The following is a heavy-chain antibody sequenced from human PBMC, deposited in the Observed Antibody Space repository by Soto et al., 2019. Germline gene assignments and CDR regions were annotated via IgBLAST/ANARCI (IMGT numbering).Heavy chain of an antibody. CDR2: IYYSGST. CDR1: GGSISSYY. CDR3: ARGPSVIAAAVPLFRY. Sequence: SETLSLTCTVSGGSISSYYWSWIRQPPGKGLEWIGYIYYSGSTNYNPSLKSRVTISVDTSKNQFSLKLSSVTAADTAVYYCARGPSVIAAAVPLFRYWGQGTLVTVSS. J-gene: IGHJ4*02. D-gene: IGHD6-13*01. V-gene: IGHV4-59*12.